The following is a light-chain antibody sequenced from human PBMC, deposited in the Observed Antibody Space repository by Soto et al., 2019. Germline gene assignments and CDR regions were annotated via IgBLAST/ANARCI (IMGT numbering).Light chain of an antibody. J-gene: IGKJ5*01. CDR2: GAS. CDR1: QSISSK. Sequence: EIVMTQSPATLSVPPGERATLSCRASQSISSKLGWYQQRPGQAPRLLIYGASTRATGIPARFSGSGSGTEFTLTISSLQYEDSAVYYCQQYNSWTTITFGQGTRLEMK. CDR3: QQYNSWTTIT. V-gene: IGKV3-15*01.